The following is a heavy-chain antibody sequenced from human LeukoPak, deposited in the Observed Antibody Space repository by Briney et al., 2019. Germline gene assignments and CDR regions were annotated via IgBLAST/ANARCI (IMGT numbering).Heavy chain of an antibody. CDR1: GFTFSSYA. J-gene: IGHJ4*02. V-gene: IGHV3-23*01. CDR2: ISGSGGST. CDR3: ARAIDYYDSSGIDY. D-gene: IGHD3-22*01. Sequence: GGSLRLSSAASGFTFSSYAMSWVRQAPGKGLEWVSAISGSGGSTYYADSVKGRFTISRDNSKHTLYLQMNSLRAEDTAVYYCARAIDYYDSSGIDYWGQGTLVTVSS.